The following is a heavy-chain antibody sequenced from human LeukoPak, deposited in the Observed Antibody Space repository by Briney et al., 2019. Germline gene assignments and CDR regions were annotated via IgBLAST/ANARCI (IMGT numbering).Heavy chain of an antibody. V-gene: IGHV1-69*04. Sequence: ASVKVSCKASGGTFSSYAISWVRQAPGQGLEWMGRIIPILGIANYAQKFQGRVTITADKSTSTAYMELSSLRSEDTAVYYCAGEDSSGISLYWGQGTLVTVSS. CDR2: IIPILGIA. J-gene: IGHJ4*02. CDR1: GGTFSSYA. CDR3: AGEDSSGISLY. D-gene: IGHD3-22*01.